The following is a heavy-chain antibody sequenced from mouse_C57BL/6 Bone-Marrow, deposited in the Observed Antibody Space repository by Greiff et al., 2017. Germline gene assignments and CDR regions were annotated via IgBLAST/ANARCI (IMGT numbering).Heavy chain of an antibody. CDR3: ARKAYWYFDV. CDR1: GFTFSDYG. V-gene: IGHV5-17*01. J-gene: IGHJ1*03. CDR2: ISSGSSTI. Sequence: DVKLVESGGGLVKPGGSLKLSCAASGFTFSDYGMHWVRQAPEKGLEWVAYISSGSSTIYYADTVKGRFTISRDNAKNTLFLQMTSLWSEDTAMYYCARKAYWYFDVWGTGTTVTVSS.